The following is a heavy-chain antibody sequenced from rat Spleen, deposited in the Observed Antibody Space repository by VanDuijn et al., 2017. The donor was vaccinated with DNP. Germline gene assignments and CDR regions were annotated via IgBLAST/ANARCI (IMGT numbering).Heavy chain of an antibody. J-gene: IGHJ2*01. V-gene: IGHV5-31*01. CDR1: GFTFNNYW. CDR3: ATHDWQG. CDR2: IATSGGGT. D-gene: IGHD1-7*01. Sequence: EVQLVESGGDLVQPGRSLKLSCVASGFTFNNYWMTWIRQVPGKGLEWVASIATSGGGTYYPDSVKGRFTISRDNAKSILYLQMDSLRSEDTATYFCATHDWQGWGQGVMVTVSS.